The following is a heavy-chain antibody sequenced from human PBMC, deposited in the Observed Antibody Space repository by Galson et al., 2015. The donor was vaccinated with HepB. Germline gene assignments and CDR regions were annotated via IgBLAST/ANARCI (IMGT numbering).Heavy chain of an antibody. J-gene: IGHJ4*02. D-gene: IGHD6-13*01. CDR2: IWYDGSNK. V-gene: IGHV3-33*01. CDR3: ARELAAAGRGNDY. Sequence: SLRLSCAASGFTFSSYGMHWVRQAPGKGLEWVAVIWYDGSNKYYADSVKGRFTISRDNSKNTLYLQMNSLRAEDTAVYYCARELAAAGRGNDYWGQGTLVTVSS. CDR1: GFTFSSYG.